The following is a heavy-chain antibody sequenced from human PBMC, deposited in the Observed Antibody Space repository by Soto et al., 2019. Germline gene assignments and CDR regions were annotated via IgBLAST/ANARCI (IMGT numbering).Heavy chain of an antibody. V-gene: IGHV3-23*01. J-gene: IGHJ4*02. CDR2: ISGRGGST. CDR1: GFTFSSYA. Sequence: EVQLLESGGGLVQPGGSLRLSCAASGFTFSSYAMSWVRQAPGKGLEWVSAISGRGGSTYYADSVKGRFTISRDNAKNTLYLRMNSLRAEDTAVYYCAKVPGWAVAGLLDYWGQGTLVTVSS. D-gene: IGHD6-19*01. CDR3: AKVPGWAVAGLLDY.